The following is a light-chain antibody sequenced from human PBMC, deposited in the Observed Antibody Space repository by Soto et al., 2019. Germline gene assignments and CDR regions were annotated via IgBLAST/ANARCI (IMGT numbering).Light chain of an antibody. J-gene: IGKJ1*01. V-gene: IGKV3-15*01. CDR3: QQYNDWPRT. CDR2: GAT. CDR1: QSFSTK. Sequence: EVVMTQSPVTLSVSPGERATLSCRASQSFSTKLAWYQQRPGQAPRLLIYGATTRATGIPARFSGSGSGTELTLTISSLQSEDFAVYYCQQYNDWPRTFGQGTKVEIK.